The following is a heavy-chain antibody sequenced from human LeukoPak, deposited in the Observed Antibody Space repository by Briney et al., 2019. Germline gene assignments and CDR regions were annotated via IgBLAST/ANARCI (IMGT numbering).Heavy chain of an antibody. V-gene: IGHV1-24*01. Sequence: ASVKVSCKVSGYTLTELSMHWVRQAPGKGLEWMGGFDPEDGGTIYAQKFQGRVTMTEDTSTDTAYMELSSLRSEDTAVYYCATPRVLSWELTSWGQGTLVTVSS. J-gene: IGHJ4*02. CDR3: ATPRVLSWELTS. D-gene: IGHD1-26*01. CDR2: FDPEDGGT. CDR1: GYTLTELS.